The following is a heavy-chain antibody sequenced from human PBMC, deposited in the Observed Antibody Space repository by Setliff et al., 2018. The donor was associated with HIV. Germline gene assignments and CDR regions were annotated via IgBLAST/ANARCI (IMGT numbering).Heavy chain of an antibody. D-gene: IGHD6-19*01. V-gene: IGHV5-51*01. CDR3: ARLGEQWLGGGYYYYMEV. CDR1: GYSFTSYW. Sequence: PGESLKISCKGSGYSFTSYWIGWVRQMPGKGLEWMGIIYPGDSDTRYSPSFQGQVTISADKSISTAYLQWSSLKASDTAMYYCARLGEQWLGGGYYYYMEVWGKGTTFTVSS. J-gene: IGHJ6*03. CDR2: IYPGDSDT.